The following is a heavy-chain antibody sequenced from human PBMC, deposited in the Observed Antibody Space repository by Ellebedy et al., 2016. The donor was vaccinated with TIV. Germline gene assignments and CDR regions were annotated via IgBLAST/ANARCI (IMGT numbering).Heavy chain of an antibody. CDR1: GFTFSNYA. J-gene: IGHJ4*02. V-gene: IGHV3-64D*06. CDR2: ISSTGGSS. CDR3: VKDPSDDFWSGYAYYFHY. D-gene: IGHD3-3*01. Sequence: GESLKISCSASGFTFSNYAMHWVRQAPGKGLEYVSAISSTGGSSFYAGSVRGRFTISRDNSRNTLYLQMNSLTTEDAAVYYCVKDPSDDFWSGYAYYFHYWGQGTLVTVSS.